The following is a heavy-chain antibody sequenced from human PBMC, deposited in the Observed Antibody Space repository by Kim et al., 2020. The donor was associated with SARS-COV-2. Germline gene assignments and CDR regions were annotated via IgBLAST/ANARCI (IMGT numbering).Heavy chain of an antibody. V-gene: IGHV3-15*01. D-gene: IGHD3-10*01. CDR3: TTSYGSGTLPG. Sequence: GGSLRLSCAASGFTFSNAWMSWVRQAPGKGLEWVGRIKSKTGGGTTEYAAHVKGSITISSNDSKNTLYLHINSLKNEDTAVYYYTTSYGSGTLPGWGQGTLVTVSS. J-gene: IGHJ4*02. CDR2: IKSKTGGGTT. CDR1: GFTFSNAW.